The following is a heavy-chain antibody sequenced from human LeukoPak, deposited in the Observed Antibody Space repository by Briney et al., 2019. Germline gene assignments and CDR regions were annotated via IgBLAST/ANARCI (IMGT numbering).Heavy chain of an antibody. CDR3: ARDLLHPGGGSGPFDY. J-gene: IGHJ4*02. CDR2: ISSSSSYI. V-gene: IGHV3-21*01. CDR1: GFTFSSYS. D-gene: IGHD3-10*01. Sequence: GGSLRLSCAASGFTFSSYSMNWVRQAPGKGLEWVSSISSSSSYIYYADSVKGRFTISRDNAKNSLYLQMNSLRAEDTAVYYCARDLLHPGGGSGPFDYWGQGTLVTVSS.